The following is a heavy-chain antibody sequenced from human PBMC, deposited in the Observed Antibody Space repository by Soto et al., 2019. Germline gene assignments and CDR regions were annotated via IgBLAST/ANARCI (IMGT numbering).Heavy chain of an antibody. CDR2: IYWDDDK. D-gene: IGHD5-12*01. J-gene: IGHJ4*02. CDR3: AHSGHTWLPNYFDY. V-gene: IGHV2-5*02. Sequence: QITLKESGPTLVKPTQTLTLTCTFSGFSLSTSGVGVGWIRQPPGTALEWLALIYWDDDKRYSPSLKSRLTITKDTSKNQVVLTMNNMDPVDTATYYCAHSGHTWLPNYFDYWGQGTLVTVSS. CDR1: GFSLSTSGVG.